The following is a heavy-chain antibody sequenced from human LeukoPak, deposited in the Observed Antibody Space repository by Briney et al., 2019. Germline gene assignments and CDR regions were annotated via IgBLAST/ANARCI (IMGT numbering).Heavy chain of an antibody. D-gene: IGHD2-8*01. CDR2: ISSGSSTI. CDR1: GFTFSSYN. Sequence: SGGSLRLSCAASGFTFSSYNMNWVRQAPGKGLEWISYISSGSSTIYYADSVKGRFTLSRPNANNSLYLQMNSLRAEDTAVYYCARKEWASDYYYMDVWGKGTTVTVSS. J-gene: IGHJ6*03. CDR3: ARKEWASDYYYMDV. V-gene: IGHV3-48*01.